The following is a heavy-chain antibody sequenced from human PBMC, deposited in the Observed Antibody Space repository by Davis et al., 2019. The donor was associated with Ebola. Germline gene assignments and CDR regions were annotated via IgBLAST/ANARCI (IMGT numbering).Heavy chain of an antibody. V-gene: IGHV3-9*01. CDR3: ASQHYDILTGYPYLDF. Sequence: GGSLRLSCAASGFTFDDYAMHWVRQAPGKGLEWVSGISWNSGSIGYADSVKGRFTISRDNAKNTFNLQMNSLRAEDTAVYYCASQHYDILTGYPYLDFWGLGTLVTVSS. CDR2: ISWNSGSI. D-gene: IGHD3-9*01. CDR1: GFTFDDYA. J-gene: IGHJ4*02.